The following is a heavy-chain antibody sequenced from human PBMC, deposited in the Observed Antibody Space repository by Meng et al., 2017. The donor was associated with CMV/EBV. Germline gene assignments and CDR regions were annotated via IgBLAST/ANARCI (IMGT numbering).Heavy chain of an antibody. Sequence: YMHWVRQDPGQGLEWMGWINPNSGGTNYAQKCQGRVTMNRDTSISTAYMELSRMRSDDTAVYYCARDPSTYDFWSGYYIATDNWFDPWGQGTLVTVSS. CDR2: INPNSGGT. D-gene: IGHD3-3*01. V-gene: IGHV1-2*02. CDR3: ARDPSTYDFWSGYYIATDNWFDP. J-gene: IGHJ5*02. CDR1: Y.